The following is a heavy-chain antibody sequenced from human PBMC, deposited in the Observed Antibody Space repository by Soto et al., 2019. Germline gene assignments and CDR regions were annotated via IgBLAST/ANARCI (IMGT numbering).Heavy chain of an antibody. D-gene: IGHD3-3*01. Sequence: WASVKVSCKASGYTFTGYYMHWVRQAPGQGLEWMGWINPNSGGTNYAQKFQGWVTMTRDTSISTAYMELSRLRSDDTAVYYCARDLSPYDFWSGYYIGYYGMDVWGQGTTVTVYS. CDR1: GYTFTGYY. V-gene: IGHV1-2*04. CDR2: INPNSGGT. J-gene: IGHJ6*02. CDR3: ARDLSPYDFWSGYYIGYYGMDV.